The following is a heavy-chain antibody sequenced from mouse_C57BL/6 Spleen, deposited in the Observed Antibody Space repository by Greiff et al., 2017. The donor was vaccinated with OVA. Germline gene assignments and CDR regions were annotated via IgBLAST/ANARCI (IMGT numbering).Heavy chain of an antibody. J-gene: IGHJ2*01. CDR1: GYAFSSSW. D-gene: IGHD1-1*01. V-gene: IGHV1-82*01. CDR3: ARGITTSYFDY. CDR2: IYPGDGDT. Sequence: QVQLQQSGPELVKPGASVKISCKASGYAFSSSWMNWVKQRPGKGLEWIGRIYPGDGDTNYNGKFKGKATLTADKSSSTAYMQLSSLTSEDSAVYVCARGITTSYFDYWGQGTTLTVSS.